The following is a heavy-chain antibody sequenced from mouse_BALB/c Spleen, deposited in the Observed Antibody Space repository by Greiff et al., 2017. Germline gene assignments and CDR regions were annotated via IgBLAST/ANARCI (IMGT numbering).Heavy chain of an antibody. CDR2: ISSGSSTI. V-gene: IGHV5-17*02. J-gene: IGHJ3*01. CDR1: GFTFSSFG. D-gene: IGHD1-1*01. CDR3: ARGGYYGSPFAY. Sequence: EVQRVESGGGLVQPGGSRKLSCAASGFTFSSFGMHWVRQAPEKGLEWVAYISSGSSTIYYADTVKGRFTISRDNPKNTLFLQMTSLRSEDTAMYYGARGGYYGSPFAYWGQGTLVTVSA.